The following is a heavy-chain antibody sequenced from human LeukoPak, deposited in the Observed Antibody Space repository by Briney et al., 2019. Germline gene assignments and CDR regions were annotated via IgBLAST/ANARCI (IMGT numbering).Heavy chain of an antibody. CDR1: GLTFSSSW. D-gene: IGHD2/OR15-2a*01. CDR2: INPDGNKK. V-gene: IGHV3-7*03. CDR3: AKFLAGWFDP. Sequence: QSGGSLRLSCAVSGLTFSSSWMDWVRQAPGKGLEWVASINPDGNKKYSADSVKGRFTISRDNAENSLYLQMNSLRAEDTAVYYCAKFLAGWFDPWGQGTLVTVSS. J-gene: IGHJ5*02.